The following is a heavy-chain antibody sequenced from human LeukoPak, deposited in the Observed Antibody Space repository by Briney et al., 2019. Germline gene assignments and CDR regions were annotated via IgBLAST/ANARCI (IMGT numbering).Heavy chain of an antibody. CDR3: AKDEATSGGGLAS. J-gene: IGHJ5*02. CDR2: IYSGGDT. Sequence: PGGSLRLSCAPSGFTVSSNYMSSVRQAPGKWLEWVSVIYSGGDTFYADSVKGRFTISRDNSKNTLYLHMNSLRAEDTAVYYCAKDEATSGGGLASWGQGTLVSVSS. CDR1: GFTVSSNY. D-gene: IGHD3-16*01. V-gene: IGHV3-53*01.